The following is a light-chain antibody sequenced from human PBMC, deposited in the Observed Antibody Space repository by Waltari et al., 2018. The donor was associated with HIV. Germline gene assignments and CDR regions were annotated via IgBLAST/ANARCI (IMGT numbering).Light chain of an antibody. CDR1: QNVDSW. V-gene: IGKV1-5*03. Sequence: IQMTQSPSILSASVGDRITITCRASQNVDSWLAWYQQRPGSAPKLLIYKASTLEYGVPARFTGSGSGTNFTLTINSLHPDDFATYYCQQYNSDFYTFGLGTRLDLK. CDR3: QQYNSDFYT. J-gene: IGKJ2*01. CDR2: KAS.